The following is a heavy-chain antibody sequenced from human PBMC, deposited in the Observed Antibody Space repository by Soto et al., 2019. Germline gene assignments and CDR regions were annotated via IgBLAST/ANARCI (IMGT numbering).Heavy chain of an antibody. CDR1: GFTFSSYG. Sequence: QVQLVESGGGVVQPGRSLRLSCAASGFTFSSYGMHWVRQAPGKGLEWVAVIWYDGSNKYYADSVKGRFTISRDNSKNTMYLQMNSLRVEDTAVYYCARDPLCGGDCYALDYWGQGTLVTVSS. CDR3: ARDPLCGGDCYALDY. J-gene: IGHJ4*02. CDR2: IWYDGSNK. V-gene: IGHV3-33*01. D-gene: IGHD2-21*02.